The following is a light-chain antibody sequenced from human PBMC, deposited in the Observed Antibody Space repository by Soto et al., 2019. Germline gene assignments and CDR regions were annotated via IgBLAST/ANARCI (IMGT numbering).Light chain of an antibody. CDR2: DAS. CDR3: QQYGSSPLT. J-gene: IGKJ4*01. V-gene: IGKV3-20*01. CDR1: QSAISN. Sequence: EIVMTQSPATLSVSPGERVTLSCRASQSAISNLAWYQQKPGQTPRLLIYDASTRATGIPDRSSGSGSGTDFTLTISRLEPEDFAVYYCQQYGSSPLTFGGGTTVDIK.